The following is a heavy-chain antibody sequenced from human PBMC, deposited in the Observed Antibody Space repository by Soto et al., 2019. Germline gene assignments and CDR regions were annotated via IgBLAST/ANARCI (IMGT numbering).Heavy chain of an antibody. CDR3: ARRYGYSFDY. CDR2: IYYSGST. V-gene: IGHV4-59*08. Sequence: QVQLQESGPGLVKPSETLSLTCTVSGGSISSYYWSWIRQPPGKGLEWIGYIYYSGSTNYHPSRKSGVTISVDTSKNQSALRLTSVTAADTAVYYCARRYGYSFDYWGQGTLVTVPS. D-gene: IGHD1-1*01. J-gene: IGHJ4*02. CDR1: GGSISSYY.